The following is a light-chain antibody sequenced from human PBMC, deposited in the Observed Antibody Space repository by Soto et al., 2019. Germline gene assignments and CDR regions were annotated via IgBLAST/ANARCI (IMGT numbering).Light chain of an antibody. J-gene: IGKJ1*01. CDR3: HQYISAET. CDR1: RSLSSSY. Sequence: EIVLTQSPATLSLSPGERATLSCRASRSLSSSYLAWYQQKPGQAPRLLIDAASTRATGIPNRFTGGGSGTDFALSTSMLGPEDFAVDYCHQYISAETFGQGTKVEGK. CDR2: AAS. V-gene: IGKV3-20*01.